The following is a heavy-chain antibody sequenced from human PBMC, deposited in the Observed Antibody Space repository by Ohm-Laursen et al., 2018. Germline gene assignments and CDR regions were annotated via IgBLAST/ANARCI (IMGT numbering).Heavy chain of an antibody. Sequence: SDTLSLTCTVSAGSISSYYWSWIRQPPGKGLEWIGYIYYSGSTNYDPSLKSRVTISVDTSKNQFSLKLSSVTAADTAVYYCARALGGYPISYYYGMDVWGQGTTVTVSS. CDR2: IYYSGST. J-gene: IGHJ6*02. V-gene: IGHV4-59*07. D-gene: IGHD7-27*01. CDR3: ARALGGYPISYYYGMDV. CDR1: AGSISSYY.